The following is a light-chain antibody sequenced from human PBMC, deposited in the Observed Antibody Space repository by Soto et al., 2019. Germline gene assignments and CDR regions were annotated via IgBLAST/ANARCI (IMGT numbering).Light chain of an antibody. J-gene: IGKJ2*01. CDR1: QSVGIN. CDR3: QQYDNWPPAYT. CDR2: DAS. V-gene: IGKV3-15*01. Sequence: EIVMAQAPATLSVSPGERATLSCWASQSVGINLAWYQQKSGQAPTLLFYDASTSATGIPDRFRGSGSGTELTLTISTLQSENFAGSGGQQYDNWPPAYTFGHGTKLELK.